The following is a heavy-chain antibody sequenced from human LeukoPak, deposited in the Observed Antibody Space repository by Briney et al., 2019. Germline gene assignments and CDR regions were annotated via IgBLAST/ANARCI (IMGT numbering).Heavy chain of an antibody. CDR3: ARDRGSYWDGGNDY. CDR1: GFTFSSYG. Sequence: GGSLRLSCAASGFTFSSYGMHWVRQAPGKGLEWVAVIWYDGSNKYYADSVKGRFTISRDNSKNTLYLQMNSPRAEDTAVYYCARDRGSYWDGGNDYWGQGTLVTVSS. V-gene: IGHV3-33*01. CDR2: IWYDGSNK. J-gene: IGHJ4*02. D-gene: IGHD1-26*01.